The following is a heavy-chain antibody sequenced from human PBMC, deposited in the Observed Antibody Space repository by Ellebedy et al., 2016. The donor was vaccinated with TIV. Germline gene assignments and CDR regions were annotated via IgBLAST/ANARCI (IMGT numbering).Heavy chain of an antibody. CDR1: GASFTGYY. V-gene: IGHV4-34*01. CDR3: ARAGHRGDYRGDSFHH. D-gene: IGHD4-23*01. Sequence: MPSETLSLTCGVYGASFTGYYWSWFRQPPGKGLEWIRDINHSGSTNFNPSLKSRVTLSVDTSKRQFSLNLSPGTAVDTAVYYCARAGHRGDYRGDSFHHWGQGTLVTVSS. J-gene: IGHJ1*01. CDR2: INHSGST.